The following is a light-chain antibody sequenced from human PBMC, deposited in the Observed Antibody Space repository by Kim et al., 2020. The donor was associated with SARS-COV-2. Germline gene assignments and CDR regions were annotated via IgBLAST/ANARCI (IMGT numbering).Light chain of an antibody. CDR3: AAWDDSLNGDVV. CDR1: SSNIGSNT. J-gene: IGLJ2*01. Sequence: QKVTISCSGRSSNIGSNTVNWYQQLPGTAPKLLIYSNNQRPSGVPDRFSGSKSGTSASLAISGLQSEDEDDYYCAAWDDSLNGDVVFGGGTQLTVL. V-gene: IGLV1-44*01. CDR2: SNN.